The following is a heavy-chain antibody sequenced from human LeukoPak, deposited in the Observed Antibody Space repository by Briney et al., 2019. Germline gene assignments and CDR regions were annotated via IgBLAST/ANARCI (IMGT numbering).Heavy chain of an antibody. CDR2: ISAYNGNT. V-gene: IGHV1-18*01. CDR3: ARAFHSRVALVESYYYYMDV. J-gene: IGHJ6*03. Sequence: ASVKVSCKASGYTFTSYGISWVRQAPGQGLEGMGWISAYNGNTNYAQKLQGRVTMTTDTSTSTAYMELRSLRSDDTAVYYCARAFHSRVALVESYYYYMDVWGKRTTVTVSS. CDR1: GYTFTSYG. D-gene: IGHD2-21*01.